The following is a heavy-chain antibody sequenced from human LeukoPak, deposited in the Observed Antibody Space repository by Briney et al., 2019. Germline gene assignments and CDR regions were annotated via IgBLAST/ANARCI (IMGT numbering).Heavy chain of an antibody. V-gene: IGHV1-18*01. CDR2: ISAYNGNT. CDR3: ARDSRSWYSYYYYGMDV. Sequence: ASVKVSCKASGYTFTSYGISWVRQAPGQGLEWMAWISAYNGNTNYAQKLQGRVTMTTDTSTSTAYMELRSLRSDDTAVYYCARDSRSWYSYYYYGMDVWGQGTTVTVSS. CDR1: GYTFTSYG. J-gene: IGHJ6*02. D-gene: IGHD6-13*01.